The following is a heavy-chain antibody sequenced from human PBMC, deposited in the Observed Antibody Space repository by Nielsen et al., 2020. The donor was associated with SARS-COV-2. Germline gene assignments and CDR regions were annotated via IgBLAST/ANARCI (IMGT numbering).Heavy chain of an antibody. J-gene: IGHJ5*02. V-gene: IGHV3-48*02. Sequence: GVLKISCAASGFTFSSYSMNWVRQAPGKGLEWVSYISSSSSTIYYADSVKGRFTISRDNAKNPLYLQMNSLRDEDTAVYYCARDTGYNWNYEGWFDPWGQGTLVTVSS. CDR2: ISSSSSTI. CDR3: ARDTGYNWNYEGWFDP. D-gene: IGHD1-7*01. CDR1: GFTFSSYS.